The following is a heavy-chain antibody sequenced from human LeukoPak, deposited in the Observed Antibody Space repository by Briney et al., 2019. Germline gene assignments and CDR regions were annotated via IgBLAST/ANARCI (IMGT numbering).Heavy chain of an antibody. CDR3: ARGQTVTDGYYFDY. CDR2: INHSGST. V-gene: IGHV4-34*01. Sequence: SETLSLTCAVYGGSFSGYYWSWIRQPPGKGPEWIGEINHSGSTNYNPSLKSRVTISVDTSKNQFSLKLSSVTAADTAVYYCARGQTVTDGYYFDYWGQGTLVTVSS. D-gene: IGHD4-17*01. CDR1: GGSFSGYY. J-gene: IGHJ4*02.